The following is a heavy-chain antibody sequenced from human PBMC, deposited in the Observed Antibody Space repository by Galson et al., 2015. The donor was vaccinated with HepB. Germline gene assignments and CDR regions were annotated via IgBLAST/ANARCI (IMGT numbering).Heavy chain of an antibody. Sequence: SLRLSCAASGFTFSSYSMNWVRQAPGKGLEWVSSISSSSSYIYYADSVKCRFTISRDNSKNTLYLQMNSLRAEDTAVYYCAKDDILTGYSNGYFDYWGQGTLVTVSS. J-gene: IGHJ4*02. CDR1: GFTFSSYS. D-gene: IGHD3-9*01. V-gene: IGHV3-21*04. CDR2: ISSSSSYI. CDR3: AKDDILTGYSNGYFDY.